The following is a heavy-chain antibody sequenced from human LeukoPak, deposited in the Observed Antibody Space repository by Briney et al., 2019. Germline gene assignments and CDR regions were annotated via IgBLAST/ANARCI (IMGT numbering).Heavy chain of an antibody. J-gene: IGHJ4*02. CDR3: TKGRGI. CDR2: IYTSGSS. D-gene: IGHD3-10*01. CDR1: GGSISSGSYD. Sequence: SQTLSLTCSVSGGSISSGSYDWYWIRQPAGKGLEWIGHIYTSGSSNYNPSLKSRVTISVDTSKNQFSLKLTSVTAADTAVYYCTKGRGIWGQGTLVTVSS. V-gene: IGHV4-61*09.